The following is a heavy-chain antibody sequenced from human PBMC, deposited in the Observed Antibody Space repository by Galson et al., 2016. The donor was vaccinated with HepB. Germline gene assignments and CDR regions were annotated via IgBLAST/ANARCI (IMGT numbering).Heavy chain of an antibody. CDR3: ARDGPYSSNVYNWFDP. V-gene: IGHV3-7*01. CDR1: GFTFSSYS. CDR2: IKQDGSEK. J-gene: IGHJ5*02. D-gene: IGHD6-13*01. Sequence: SLRLSCAASGFTFSSYSMSWVRQAPGKGLEWVANIKQDGSEKYYVDSVKSRFTISRDNAKNSLYLQMNSLRAEDTAVYYCARDGPYSSNVYNWFDPWGQGTLVTVSS.